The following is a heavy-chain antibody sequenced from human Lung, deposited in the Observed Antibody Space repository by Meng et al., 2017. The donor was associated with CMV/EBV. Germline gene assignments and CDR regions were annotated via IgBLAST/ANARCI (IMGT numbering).Heavy chain of an antibody. CDR2: TRNKASSQTT. CDR1: GFTFSDHY. Sequence: GGSLRLSCAASGFTFSDHYMDWVRQVPGKGLEWVARTRNKASSQTTEYAASVRGRFTFSRDDSKNSLYLLVNSLKTEDTAVYYCGSGGRTTRDCDFWGQGTXVTVSS. D-gene: IGHD3-3*01. J-gene: IGHJ4*02. V-gene: IGHV3-72*01. CDR3: GSGGRTTRDCDF.